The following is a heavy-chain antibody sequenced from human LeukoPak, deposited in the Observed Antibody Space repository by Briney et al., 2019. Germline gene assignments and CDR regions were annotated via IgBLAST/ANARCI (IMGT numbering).Heavy chain of an antibody. V-gene: IGHV3-15*07. CDR2: IKNKDEGEKT. CDR3: TTGVDYGGGY. Sequence: GGSLRLSCAVSGFSFTNVWMNWVRQAPGKGLEWVGRIKNKDEGEKTDYAAPVKGRFTISRDDSKATLFLQMNSLKMEDTAIYYCTTGVDYGGGYWGQGTLVSVSS. CDR1: GFSFTNVW. D-gene: IGHD3-16*01. J-gene: IGHJ4*02.